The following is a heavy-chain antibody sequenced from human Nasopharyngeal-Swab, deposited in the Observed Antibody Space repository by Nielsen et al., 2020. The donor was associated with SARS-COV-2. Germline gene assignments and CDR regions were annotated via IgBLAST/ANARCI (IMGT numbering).Heavy chain of an antibody. CDR2: IYSSGST. Sequence: ARGVLWVGSIYSSGSTHYTPSLNSRVTISVATSKSQFSLKLRSVTAADTAVYYCARAGVDTSTGSSGGCFDYWGQGALVTVSS. D-gene: IGHD3-9*01. CDR3: ARAGVDTSTGSSGGCFDY. V-gene: IGHV4-39*01. J-gene: IGHJ4*02.